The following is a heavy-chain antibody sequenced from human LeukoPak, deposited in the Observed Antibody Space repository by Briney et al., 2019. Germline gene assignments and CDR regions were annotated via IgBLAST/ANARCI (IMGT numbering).Heavy chain of an antibody. Sequence: SETLSLTCTVSGGSISSSSYYWGWIRQPPGKGLEWIGSIYYSGSTYYNPSLKSRVTISVDTSKNQFSLKLSSVTAADTAVYYCARVVIQFSSIADLCYMDVWGKGTTVTVSS. D-gene: IGHD6-6*01. J-gene: IGHJ6*03. CDR2: IYYSGST. V-gene: IGHV4-39*07. CDR1: GGSISSSSYY. CDR3: ARVVIQFSSIADLCYMDV.